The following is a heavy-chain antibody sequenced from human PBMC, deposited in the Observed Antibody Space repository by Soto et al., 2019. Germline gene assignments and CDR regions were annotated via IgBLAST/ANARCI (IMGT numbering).Heavy chain of an antibody. Sequence: PSETLSLTCAVYGGSFSGYYWSWIRQPPGKGLEWIGEINHSGSTNYNPSLKSRVTISVDTSKNQFSLKLSSVTAADTAVYYCARGLRGSGGSCYAFDYWGQGTPVTVSS. D-gene: IGHD2-15*01. V-gene: IGHV4-34*01. CDR3: ARGLRGSGGSCYAFDY. CDR1: GGSFSGYY. CDR2: INHSGST. J-gene: IGHJ4*02.